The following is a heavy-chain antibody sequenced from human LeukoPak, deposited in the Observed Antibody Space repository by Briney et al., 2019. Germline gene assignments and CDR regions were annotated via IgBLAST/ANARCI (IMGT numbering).Heavy chain of an antibody. CDR1: GGSFSGYS. Sequence: PSETLSLTCAVYGGSFSGYSWSWIRQPPGKGLEWIGEINHSGSTNYNPSLKSRVTISVDTSKNQFSLKLSSVTAADTAVYYCARDRTVTAYYDSSGYHDYWGQGTLVTVSS. CDR3: ARDRTVTAYYDSSGYHDY. D-gene: IGHD3-22*01. CDR2: INHSGST. J-gene: IGHJ4*02. V-gene: IGHV4-34*01.